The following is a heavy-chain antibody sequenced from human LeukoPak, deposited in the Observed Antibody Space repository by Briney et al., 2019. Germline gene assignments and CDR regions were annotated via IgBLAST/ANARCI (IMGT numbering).Heavy chain of an antibody. V-gene: IGHV1-69*13. J-gene: IGHJ4*02. CDR1: GGTFSSYA. Sequence: GASVTVSCKASGGTFSSYAISWVRQAPGQGLEWMGGIIPIFGTANYAQKFQGRVTITADESTSTAYMELSSLRSEDTAVYYCARALTLDYYDSSGYYSPLNYWGQGTLVTVSS. CDR2: IIPIFGTA. D-gene: IGHD3-22*01. CDR3: ARALTLDYYDSSGYYSPLNY.